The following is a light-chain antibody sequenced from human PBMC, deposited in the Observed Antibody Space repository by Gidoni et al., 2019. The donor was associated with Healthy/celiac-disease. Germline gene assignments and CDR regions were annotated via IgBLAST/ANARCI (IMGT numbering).Light chain of an antibody. CDR1: QDISNY. Sequence: DIQMTQSPSSLPASVGDRVTITCQASQDISNYLNWYQQKPGKAPKLLIYDASNLETGVPPRFSGSGSGTDFTFTISSLQPEDIATYYYQQYDNLPRTFGQGTKLEIK. CDR3: QQYDNLPRT. J-gene: IGKJ2*01. CDR2: DAS. V-gene: IGKV1-33*01.